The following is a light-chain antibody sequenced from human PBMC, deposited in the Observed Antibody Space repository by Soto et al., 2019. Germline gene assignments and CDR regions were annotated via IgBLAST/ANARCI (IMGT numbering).Light chain of an antibody. CDR1: QSVGSSY. V-gene: IGKV3D-20*02. CDR3: QQRSNWPRIT. CDR2: DAS. J-gene: IGKJ5*01. Sequence: EVVLTQSPGTLSLSPGGRATLSCRASQSVGSSYLAWYQQKPGQAPRLLIYDASSRATGIPDRFSGSGSGTDFTLTISRLEPEDFAVYYCQQRSNWPRITFGQGTRLEIK.